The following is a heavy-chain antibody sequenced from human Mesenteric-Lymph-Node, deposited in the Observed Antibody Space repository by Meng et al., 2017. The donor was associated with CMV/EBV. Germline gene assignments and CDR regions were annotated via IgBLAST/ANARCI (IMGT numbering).Heavy chain of an antibody. CDR3: ARVPSVGDDGGYPHFDY. CDR1: GSVTRSGSY. CDR2: IYYTGST. D-gene: IGHD3-22*01. Sequence: GSVTRSGSYWSWIRQHPGKALEWIGYIYYTGSTYYNPSLKSRVTISLDTSKNQFSLKLSSVTAADTAVYYCARVPSVGDDGGYPHFDYWGQGTLVTVSS. V-gene: IGHV4-31*02. J-gene: IGHJ4*02.